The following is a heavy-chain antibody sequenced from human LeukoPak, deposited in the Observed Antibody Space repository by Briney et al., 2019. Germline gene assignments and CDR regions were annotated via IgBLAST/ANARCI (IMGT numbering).Heavy chain of an antibody. CDR3: AKDLAGADYFDS. J-gene: IGHJ4*02. CDR1: GFTFSSYA. CDR2: ISGSGGST. Sequence: GGSLRLSCAASGFTFSSYAMSWVRQAPGKGLEWVSVISGSGGSTYYADSVRGRFTISRDNSKNTLYLQMNSLRAEGTAVYYCAKDLAGADYFDSWDQGTLVTVSS. V-gene: IGHV3-23*01. D-gene: IGHD1-26*01.